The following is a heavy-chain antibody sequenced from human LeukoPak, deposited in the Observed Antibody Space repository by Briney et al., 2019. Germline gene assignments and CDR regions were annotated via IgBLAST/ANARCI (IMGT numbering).Heavy chain of an antibody. CDR1: GYTFASYG. J-gene: IGHJ5*02. Sequence: ASVKVSCKASGYTFASYGIIWVRQAPGQGLEWRGWISAYNGVTNYAQKFQDRVTMTTDTSTSTAYMELSSLTSDATAVYYCARAQYGSGSYYNWFDPWGQGTLVTVSS. V-gene: IGHV1-18*01. D-gene: IGHD3-10*01. CDR3: ARAQYGSGSYYNWFDP. CDR2: ISAYNGVT.